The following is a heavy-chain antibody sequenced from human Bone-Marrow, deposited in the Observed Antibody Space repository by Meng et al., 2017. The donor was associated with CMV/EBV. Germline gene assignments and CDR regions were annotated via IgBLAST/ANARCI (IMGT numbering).Heavy chain of an antibody. D-gene: IGHD3-3*01. J-gene: IGHJ6*02. V-gene: IGHV1-46*01. CDR3: ARESDFWSGSVGYYYGMDV. CDR2: INPSGGST. CDR1: GYTFTSYY. Sequence: ASVKVSCKASGYTFTSYYMHWVRQAPGQGLEWMGIINPSGGSTSYAQKFQGRVTMTRDTSTSTVYMELSSLRSEDTAVYYYARESDFWSGSVGYYYGMDVWGQGTTVTVSS.